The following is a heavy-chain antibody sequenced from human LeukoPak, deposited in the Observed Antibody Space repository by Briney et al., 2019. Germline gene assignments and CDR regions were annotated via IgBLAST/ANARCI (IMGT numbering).Heavy chain of an antibody. Sequence: GGSLRLSCVGSGFTFSNAWMNWVRQAPGKGLEWVGRIKSKTVGGTIDYAAPVKGRFTISRDDSKNTLYLQMNSLKTEDTAVYYCTTDPLTIVVVPAAMDWFDPWGQGTLVTVSS. CDR3: TTDPLTIVVVPAAMDWFDP. CDR1: GFTFSNAW. D-gene: IGHD2-2*01. J-gene: IGHJ5*02. CDR2: IKSKTVGGTI. V-gene: IGHV3-15*01.